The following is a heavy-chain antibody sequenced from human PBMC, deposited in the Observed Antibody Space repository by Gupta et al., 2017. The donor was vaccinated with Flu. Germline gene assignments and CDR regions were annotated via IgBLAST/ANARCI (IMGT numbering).Heavy chain of an antibody. D-gene: IGHD4-17*01. V-gene: IGHV1-18*01. Sequence: YTFTSYGISWVRQAPGQGLEWMGWVSAYNGNTNYAQKLQGRVTMTTDTSTSTAYMELRSLRSDDTAVYYCARWTTVVTPDYWGQGTLVTVYS. CDR3: ARWTTVVTPDY. CDR2: VSAYNGNT. CDR1: YTFTSYG. J-gene: IGHJ4*02.